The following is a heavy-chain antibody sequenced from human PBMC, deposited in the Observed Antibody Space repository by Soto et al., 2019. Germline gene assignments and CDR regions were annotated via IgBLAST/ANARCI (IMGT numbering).Heavy chain of an antibody. V-gene: IGHV3-13*01. CDR3: ARANYYGSGGTGDDFDI. D-gene: IGHD3-10*01. CDR1: GFTFSSYD. Sequence: PGGSLRLSCAASGFTFSSYDMHWVRQATGKGLEWVSAIGTAGDTYYPGSVKGRFTISRENAKNSLYLQMNSLSAGDTAVYYCARANYYGSGGTGDDFDIWGQGTMVTVSS. CDR2: IGTAGDT. J-gene: IGHJ3*02.